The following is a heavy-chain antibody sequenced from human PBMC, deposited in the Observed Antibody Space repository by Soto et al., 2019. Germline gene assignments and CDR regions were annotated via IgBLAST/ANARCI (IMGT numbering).Heavy chain of an antibody. Sequence: EVQLLESGGHLVQRGGSLRLSCVVSGFTFSDYAMSWVRQTPGKGLEWVSGISGGGGSTYYADSVKGRFTISRDNYKNDMYLHMDDLRTDDTSTYECAKSRSHGREGGAGYVCLFDHWGQGTLVTVSS. CDR3: AKSRSHGREGGAGYVCLFDH. J-gene: IGHJ4*02. CDR2: ISGGGGST. D-gene: IGHD2-21*02. CDR1: GFTFSDYA. V-gene: IGHV3-23*01.